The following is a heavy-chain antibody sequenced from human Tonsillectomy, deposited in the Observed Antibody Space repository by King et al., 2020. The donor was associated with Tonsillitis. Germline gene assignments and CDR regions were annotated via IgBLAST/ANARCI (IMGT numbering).Heavy chain of an antibody. CDR1: GYTFTNYG. D-gene: IGHD2-2*01. CDR3: ARGRDIVVMPAAPYDY. Sequence: VQLVESGADVKKPGASVKVSCKASGYTFTNYGISWVRQAPGQGLEWMAWISAYNYHKSYAQRFQGRVTLTTDTSTSTAYMELRSLRSDDTAVYYCARGRDIVVMPAAPYDYWGQGTLVTVSS. CDR2: ISAYNYHK. J-gene: IGHJ4*02. V-gene: IGHV1-18*01.